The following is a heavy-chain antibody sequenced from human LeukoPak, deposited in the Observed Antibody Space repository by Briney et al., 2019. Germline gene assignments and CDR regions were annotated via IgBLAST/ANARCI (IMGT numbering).Heavy chain of an antibody. CDR1: GGSISSYY. D-gene: IGHD3-9*01. CDR3: ARDGDYDILTGYLHAFDI. Sequence: PSKTLSLTCTVSGGSISSYYWSWIRQPAGKGLEWIGRIYTSGSTNYNPSLKSRVTMSVDTSKNQFSLKLSSVTAADTAVYYCARDGDYDILTGYLHAFDIWGQGTMVTVSS. J-gene: IGHJ3*02. V-gene: IGHV4-4*07. CDR2: IYTSGST.